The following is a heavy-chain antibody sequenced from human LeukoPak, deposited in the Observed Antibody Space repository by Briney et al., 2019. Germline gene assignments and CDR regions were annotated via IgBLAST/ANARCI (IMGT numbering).Heavy chain of an antibody. V-gene: IGHV4-34*01. J-gene: IGHJ4*02. D-gene: IGHD1-1*01. CDR1: GGSFSGYY. CDR2: INHSGST. CDR3: ATASTGTGSGPSDY. Sequence: SETLSLTCAVYGGSFSGYYWSWIRQPPGKGLEWIGEINHSGSTNYNPPLKSRVTISVDTSKNQFSLKLSSVTAADTAVYYCATASTGTGSGPSDYWGQGTLVTVSS.